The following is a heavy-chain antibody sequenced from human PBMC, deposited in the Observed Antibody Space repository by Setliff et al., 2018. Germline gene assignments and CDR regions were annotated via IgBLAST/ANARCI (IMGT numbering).Heavy chain of an antibody. D-gene: IGHD3-22*01. V-gene: IGHV5-51*01. CDR1: GNGFTDLW. CDR3: ARGYDSGGWNY. CDR2: IHPADYDT. Sequence: GESLKISCKVSGNGFTDLWIAWVRQTPGKGLEWMGIIHPADYDTRYSPSLQGQVTFSADRSISTAHLQWDSLKASDTAMYYCARGYDSGGWNYWGQGTMVTVSS. J-gene: IGHJ3*01.